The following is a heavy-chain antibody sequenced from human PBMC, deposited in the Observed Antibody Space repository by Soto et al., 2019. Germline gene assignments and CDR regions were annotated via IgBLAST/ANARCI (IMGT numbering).Heavy chain of an antibody. J-gene: IGHJ4*02. CDR3: ARGGIAAAAPPDY. V-gene: IGHV4-31*03. D-gene: IGHD6-13*01. Sequence: QVQLQESGPGLVKPSQTLSLTCTVSGGSISSGGYYWSWIRQHPGKGLEWIGYIYYTGSSYYNPSLKRRLTRSVATSKNQFSLKLSSVTAADTAVYYCARGGIAAAAPPDYWGQGTLVTVSS. CDR1: GGSISSGGYY. CDR2: IYYTGSS.